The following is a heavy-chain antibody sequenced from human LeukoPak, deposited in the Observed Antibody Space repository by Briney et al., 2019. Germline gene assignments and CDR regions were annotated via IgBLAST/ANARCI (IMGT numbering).Heavy chain of an antibody. Sequence: ASVKVSCKAFGGTFSSYAISWVRQAPGQGLEWMGGIIPIFGTANYAQKFQGRVTITADESTSTAYMELSSLRSEDTAVYYCAGCSSTSCYVDRRYYYGMDVWGQGTTVTVSS. CDR2: IIPIFGTA. D-gene: IGHD2-2*01. CDR1: GGTFSSYA. J-gene: IGHJ6*02. V-gene: IGHV1-69*13. CDR3: AGCSSTSCYVDRRYYYGMDV.